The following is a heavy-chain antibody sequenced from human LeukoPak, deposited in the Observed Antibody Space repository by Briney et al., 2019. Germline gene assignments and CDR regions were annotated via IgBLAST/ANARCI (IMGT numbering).Heavy chain of an antibody. D-gene: IGHD2-8*01. J-gene: IGHJ4*02. Sequence: PGGSLRLSCAASGFTFSSYSMNWVRQAPGKGLEWASSISSSSSYIYYADSVKGRFTISRDNAKNSLYLQMNSLRAEDTAVYYCARGRGNGLGDYWGQGTLVTVSS. CDR1: GFTFSSYS. CDR3: ARGRGNGLGDY. CDR2: ISSSSSYI. V-gene: IGHV3-21*01.